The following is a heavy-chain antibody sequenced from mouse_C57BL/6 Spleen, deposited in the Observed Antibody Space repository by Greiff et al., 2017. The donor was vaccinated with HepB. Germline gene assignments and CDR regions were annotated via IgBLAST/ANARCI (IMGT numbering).Heavy chain of an antibody. CDR2: IDPEDGDT. V-gene: IGHV14-1*01. J-gene: IGHJ4*01. D-gene: IGHD4-1*01. CDR1: GFNIKDYY. CDR3: TTGTGTGNMDY. Sequence: VHVKQSGAELVRPGASVKLSCTASGFNIKDYYMHWVKQRPEQGLEWIGRIDPEDGDTEYAPKFQGKATMTADTSSNTAYLQLSSLTSEDTAVYYCTTGTGTGNMDYWGQGTSVTVSS.